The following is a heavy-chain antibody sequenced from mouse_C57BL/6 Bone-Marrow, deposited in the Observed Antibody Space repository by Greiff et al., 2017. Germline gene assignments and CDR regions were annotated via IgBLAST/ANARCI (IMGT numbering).Heavy chain of an antibody. CDR2: IDPENGYT. J-gene: IGHJ1*03. CDR1: GFNIKDDY. D-gene: IGHD2-4*01. Sequence: VQLKQSGAELVRPGASVKLSCTASGFNIKDDYMHWVKQRPEQGLEWIGWIDPENGYTEYASKFQGKATITADTSSNTAYLQLSSLTSEDTAVYYCTTDYGDVWGTGTTVTVSS. V-gene: IGHV14-4*01. CDR3: TTDYGDV.